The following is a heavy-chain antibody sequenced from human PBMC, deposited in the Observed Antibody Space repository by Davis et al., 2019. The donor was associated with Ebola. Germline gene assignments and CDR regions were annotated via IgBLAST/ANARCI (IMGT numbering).Heavy chain of an antibody. Sequence: GGSLRLSCAASGFTFDDYAMHWVRQAPGKGLEWVSGISWNSGSIGYADSVKGRFTISRDNAKNSLYLQMNSLRAEDTALYYCTSTVTTGQSDYWGQGTLVTVSS. V-gene: IGHV3-9*01. CDR2: ISWNSGSI. J-gene: IGHJ4*02. CDR3: TSTVTTGQSDY. D-gene: IGHD4-17*01. CDR1: GFTFDDYA.